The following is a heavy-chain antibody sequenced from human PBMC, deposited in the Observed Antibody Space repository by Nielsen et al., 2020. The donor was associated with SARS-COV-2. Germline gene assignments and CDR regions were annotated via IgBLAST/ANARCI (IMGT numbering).Heavy chain of an antibody. D-gene: IGHD3-22*01. CDR1: GYTFTSYG. J-gene: IGHJ5*02. CDR3: ARVDDSSGYYLRNWFDP. V-gene: IGHV1-18*01. Sequence: ASVKVSCKASGYTFTSYGISWVRQAPGQGLEWMGWISAYNGNTNYAQKLQGRVTMTTDTSTSTAYMELRSLRSDDTAVYYCARVDDSSGYYLRNWFDPWGQGTLVTVPS. CDR2: ISAYNGNT.